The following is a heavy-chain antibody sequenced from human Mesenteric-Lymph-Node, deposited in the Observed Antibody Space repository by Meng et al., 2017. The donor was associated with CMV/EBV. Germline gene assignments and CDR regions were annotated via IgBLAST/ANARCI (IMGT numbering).Heavy chain of an antibody. V-gene: IGHV3-21*01. J-gene: IGHJ4*02. Sequence: ETLSLTCAASGFTFSSYYMNWVRQAPGKGLEWVSSISSAGRYIYYADSVRGRFSISRDNAKNSLYLQMNSLRAEDTAVYYCARDSESRYWGQGTLVTVSS. CDR3: ARDSESRY. D-gene: IGHD3-10*01. CDR2: ISSAGRYI. CDR1: GFTFSSYY.